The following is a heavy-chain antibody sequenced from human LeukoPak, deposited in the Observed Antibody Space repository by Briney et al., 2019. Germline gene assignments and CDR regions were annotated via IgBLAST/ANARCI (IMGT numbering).Heavy chain of an antibody. CDR1: GYTFTSYY. CDR3: ARDFWAAAGTFWGSGYYYMDV. D-gene: IGHD6-13*01. Sequence: GASVKVSCKASGYTFTSYYMHWVRQAPGQGLEWMGIINPSGGSTSYAQKFQGRVTMTRDTSTSTAYMELSSLRSEDTAVYYCARDFWAAAGTFWGSGYYYMDVWGKGTTVTVSS. J-gene: IGHJ6*03. V-gene: IGHV1-46*01. CDR2: INPSGGST.